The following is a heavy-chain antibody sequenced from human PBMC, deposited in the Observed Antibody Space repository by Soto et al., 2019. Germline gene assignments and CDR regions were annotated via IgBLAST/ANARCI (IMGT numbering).Heavy chain of an antibody. J-gene: IGHJ5*02. CDR2: IYYSGST. CDR1: GGSISSGDNY. CDR3: ATGSWNWFDP. V-gene: IGHV4-30-4*01. Sequence: ASETLSLTCTVSGGSISSGDNYWSWFRQPPGKGLEWIGYIYYSGSTYYSPSLKSRIIISVDMSKNQFSLKLRSVTAADTAVYFCATGSWNWFDPWGQGTLVTVSS. D-gene: IGHD2-15*01.